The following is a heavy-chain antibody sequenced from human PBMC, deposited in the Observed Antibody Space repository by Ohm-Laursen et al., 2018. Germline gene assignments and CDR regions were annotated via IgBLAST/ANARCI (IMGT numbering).Heavy chain of an antibody. D-gene: IGHD5-24*01. V-gene: IGHV4-39*01. CDR2: IYYSGST. CDR3: ARGDPRGMMATYRYYFDY. Sequence: SDTLSLTCTVSGGSISSSSYYWGWIRQPPGKGLEWIGSIYYSGSTYYNPSLKSRVTISVDTSKNQFSLKLSSVTAADTAVYYCARGDPRGMMATYRYYFDYWGQGTLVTVSS. J-gene: IGHJ4*02. CDR1: GGSISSSSYY.